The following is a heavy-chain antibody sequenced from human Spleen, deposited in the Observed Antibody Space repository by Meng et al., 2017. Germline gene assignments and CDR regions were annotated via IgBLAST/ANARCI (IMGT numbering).Heavy chain of an antibody. Sequence: QLQLQESGPGLVKPSETLSLTCTVSGGSISSSSYYWGWIRQPPGKGLEWIGSIYYSGSTYYNPSLKSRVTISVDTSKNQFSLKLSSVTAADTAVYYCASTLGVTIPHFDYWGQGTLVTVSS. CDR3: ASTLGVTIPHFDY. J-gene: IGHJ4*02. CDR2: IYYSGST. D-gene: IGHD2-21*02. CDR1: GGSISSSSYY. V-gene: IGHV4-39*01.